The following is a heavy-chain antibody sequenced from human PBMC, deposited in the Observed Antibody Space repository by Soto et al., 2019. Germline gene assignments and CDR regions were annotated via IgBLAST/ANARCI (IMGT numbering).Heavy chain of an antibody. J-gene: IGHJ4*02. CDR2: IYFTGNT. CDR3: ARAPVGMDSINFFDH. CDR1: GGSITSSSHF. D-gene: IGHD2-8*01. Sequence: SETLSLTCSASGGSITSSSHFWGWVRQPPGKGLEWIGTIYFTGNTYYTPSLKSRLTMSIDTSKNEFSLRLNSVTAADTAVYYCARAPVGMDSINFFDHWGQGILVTVSS. V-gene: IGHV4-39*01.